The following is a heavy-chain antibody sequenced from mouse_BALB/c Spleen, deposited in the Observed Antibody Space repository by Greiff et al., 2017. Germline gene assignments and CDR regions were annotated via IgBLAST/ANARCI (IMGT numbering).Heavy chain of an antibody. CDR2: IRLKSNNYAT. J-gene: IGHJ1*01. D-gene: IGHD1-1*01. V-gene: IGHV6-6*02. CDR1: GFTFSNYW. CDR3: TRYYYGSSFRYFDV. Sequence: EVKVEESGGGLVQPGGSMKLSCVASGFTFSNYWMNWVRQSPEKGLEWVAEIRLKSNNYATHYAESVKGRFTISRDDSKSSVYLQMNNLRAEDTGIYYCTRYYYGSSFRYFDVWGAGTTVTVSS.